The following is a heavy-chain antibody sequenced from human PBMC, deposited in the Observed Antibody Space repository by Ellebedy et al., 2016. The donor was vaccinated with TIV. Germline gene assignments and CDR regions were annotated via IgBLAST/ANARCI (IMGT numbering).Heavy chain of an antibody. V-gene: IGHV4-39*01. CDR3: ARQGPYDFDLDY. J-gene: IGHJ4*02. CDR2: IYYSGST. D-gene: IGHD3-3*01. CDR1: GGFISSDDYY. Sequence: MPSETLSLTCTVSGGFISSDDYYWGWIRQPPGKGLEWIGSIYYSGSTYYNPSLKSRVTISVDTSKNQFSLKLRSLTAADTAVYFCARQGPYDFDLDYWGQGILVTVSS.